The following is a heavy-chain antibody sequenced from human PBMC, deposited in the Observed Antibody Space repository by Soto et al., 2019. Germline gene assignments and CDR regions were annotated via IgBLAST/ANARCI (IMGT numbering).Heavy chain of an antibody. D-gene: IGHD4-17*01. Sequence: PSETLSLTCTVSGGSISSYYWSWIRQPPGKGLEWIGYIYYSGSTNYNPSLKSRVTISVDTSKNLFSLKLSSVTAADTAVYYCARLYDYGDYDPFDMDVWGKGTTVPVSS. CDR2: IYYSGST. V-gene: IGHV4-59*08. J-gene: IGHJ6*03. CDR1: GGSISSYY. CDR3: ARLYDYGDYDPFDMDV.